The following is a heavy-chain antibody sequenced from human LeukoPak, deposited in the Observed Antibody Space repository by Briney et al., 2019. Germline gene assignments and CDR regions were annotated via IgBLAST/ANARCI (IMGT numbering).Heavy chain of an antibody. Sequence: GGSLRLSCAASGFTFTSYTMTWVRQAPGKGLEWVSGIGDSGGSTHYADSVKGRFTISRDNSKNTLYLHMNSLRLEDTAVYWCAKTLWGLTLLSSDYWGQGTLVTVFS. D-gene: IGHD3-16*01. CDR3: AKTLWGLTLLSSDY. CDR2: IGDSGGST. CDR1: GFTFTSYT. J-gene: IGHJ4*02. V-gene: IGHV3-23*01.